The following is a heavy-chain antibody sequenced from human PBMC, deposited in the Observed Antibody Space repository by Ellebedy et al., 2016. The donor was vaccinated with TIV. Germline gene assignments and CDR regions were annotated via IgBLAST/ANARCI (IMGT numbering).Heavy chain of an antibody. CDR2: ISYHGSNK. V-gene: IGHV3-30*18. Sequence: GESLKISCAASGFTFSTYGMHWGRQAPGKGLEWVAVISYHGSNKYYADSVKGRFTISRDNSKNTLYLEMNSLRAEDTAVYYCAQDPRSNYYDSSGGPFDYWGQGTLVTVSS. J-gene: IGHJ4*02. CDR3: AQDPRSNYYDSSGGPFDY. CDR1: GFTFSTYG. D-gene: IGHD3-22*01.